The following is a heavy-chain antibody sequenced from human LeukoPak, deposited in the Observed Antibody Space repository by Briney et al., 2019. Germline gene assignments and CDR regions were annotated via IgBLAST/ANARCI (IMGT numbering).Heavy chain of an antibody. D-gene: IGHD4-17*01. Sequence: SQTLSLTCTVSGGSISTGTYYYSWIRQPAGKRLEWIGRIYTSGSINYNPSLKSRVTISVEMSKNQFSLKLTSVTAADTAVYFCARGSRITVTNGYYYYMDVWVKGTTVTVSS. CDR2: IYTSGSI. J-gene: IGHJ6*03. V-gene: IGHV4-61*02. CDR1: GGSISTGTYY. CDR3: ARGSRITVTNGYYYYMDV.